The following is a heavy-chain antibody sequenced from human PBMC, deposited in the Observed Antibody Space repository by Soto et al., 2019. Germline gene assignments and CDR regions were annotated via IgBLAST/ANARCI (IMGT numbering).Heavy chain of an antibody. D-gene: IGHD3-10*01. CDR1: GFTFSSYW. J-gene: IGHJ6*03. Sequence: EVQLVESGGGLVQPGGSLRLSCAASGFTFSSYWMHWVRQAPGKGLVWVSRINSDGSSTSYADSVKGRFTISRDNAKNTLYLQMNSLRAEDTAVYYWARDPVTMVRGVIRNYYYYYMDVWGKGTTVTVSS. CDR2: INSDGSST. CDR3: ARDPVTMVRGVIRNYYYYYMDV. V-gene: IGHV3-74*01.